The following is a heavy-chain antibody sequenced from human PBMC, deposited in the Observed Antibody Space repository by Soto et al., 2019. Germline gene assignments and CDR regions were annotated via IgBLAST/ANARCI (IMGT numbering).Heavy chain of an antibody. CDR1: GGTFSSYA. D-gene: IGHD2-21*02. CDR2: ILPILGTA. V-gene: IGHV1-69*13. J-gene: IGHJ5*02. CDR3: ARGLCSGGDCPTIRPRWFDR. Sequence: PEKISCKASGGTFSSYAISLVRQSPGQGLEWRGGILPILGTAYSAQKLEGRVTILAEECTSTAYMVLSSLSSDDTAVYYCARGLCSGGDCPTIRPRWFDRWGQVTLGTAAS.